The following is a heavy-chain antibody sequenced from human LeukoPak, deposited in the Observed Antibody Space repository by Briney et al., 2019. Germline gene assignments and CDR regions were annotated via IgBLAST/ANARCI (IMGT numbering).Heavy chain of an antibody. J-gene: IGHJ4*02. Sequence: GASVNVSCKASGYTFTSYAMNWVRQAPGQVLEWMGWINTNNGNPTYAQGFTGRFVFSLDTSVSTAYLQISSLKAEDTAVYCCAREGSRFVLDYWGQGTLVTVSS. CDR3: AREGSRFVLDY. CDR1: GYTFTSYA. V-gene: IGHV7-4-1*02. CDR2: INTNNGNP. D-gene: IGHD2-15*01.